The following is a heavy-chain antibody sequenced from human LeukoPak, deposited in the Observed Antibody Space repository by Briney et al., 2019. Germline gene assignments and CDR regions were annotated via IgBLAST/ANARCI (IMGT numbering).Heavy chain of an antibody. Sequence: GGSLRLSCAASGFTFSSYSMNWVRQAPGKRLEWVSSISSSSSYIYYADSVKGRFTISRDNAKNSLYLQMNSLRAEDTAVYYCAGIAAALDVWGQGTTVTVSS. CDR2: ISSSSSYI. V-gene: IGHV3-21*01. CDR1: GFTFSSYS. CDR3: AGIAAALDV. D-gene: IGHD6-13*01. J-gene: IGHJ6*02.